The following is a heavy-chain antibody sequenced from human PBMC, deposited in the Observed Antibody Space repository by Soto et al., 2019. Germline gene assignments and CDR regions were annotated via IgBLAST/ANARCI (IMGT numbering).Heavy chain of an antibody. CDR2: IYYSGST. D-gene: IGHD2-2*01. CDR3: ARIIQYPAIYFDY. CDR1: GGSISSSSYY. J-gene: IGHJ4*02. Sequence: PSETLSLTCTVSGGSISSSSYYWGWIRQPPGKGLEWIGSIYYSGSTYYNPSLKSRVTISVDTSKNQFSLELSSVTAADTAVYYCARIIQYPAIYFDYWGQGTLVTVSS. V-gene: IGHV4-39*01.